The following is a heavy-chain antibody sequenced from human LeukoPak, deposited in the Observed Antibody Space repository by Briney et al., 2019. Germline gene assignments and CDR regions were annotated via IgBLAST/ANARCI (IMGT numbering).Heavy chain of an antibody. V-gene: IGHV4-39*07. CDR1: GGSIISGDFY. Sequence: SETLSLTCTVSGGSIISGDFYWGWIRQPPGKGLEWIGNIYHSGSTYYNPSLKSRVTISVDTSKNQFSLKLSSVTAADTAMYYCAREQWAYRSYYASSGYHDYWGQGTLVTVSS. CDR2: IYHSGST. D-gene: IGHD3-22*01. J-gene: IGHJ4*02. CDR3: AREQWAYRSYYASSGYHDY.